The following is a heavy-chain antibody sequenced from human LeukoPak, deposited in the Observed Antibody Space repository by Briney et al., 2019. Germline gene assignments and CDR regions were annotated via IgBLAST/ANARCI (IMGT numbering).Heavy chain of an antibody. CDR3: AFRGGSYLH. CDR2: MSGSAGST. V-gene: IGHV3-23*01. Sequence: GGSLRLSCAVSGFTISSYAMSWVRQAPGKGLEWVSAMSGSAGSTYYADSVKGRITISRDNSKNMLYLEMNSLRAEDTAVYYCAFRGGSYLHWGQGALVTVSS. J-gene: IGHJ4*02. D-gene: IGHD1-26*01. CDR1: GFTISSYA.